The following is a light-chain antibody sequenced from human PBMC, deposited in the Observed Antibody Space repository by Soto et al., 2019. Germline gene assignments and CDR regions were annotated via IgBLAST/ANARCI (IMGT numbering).Light chain of an antibody. CDR1: QSVSNNY. CDR3: QQRSNSLT. V-gene: IGKV3-11*01. J-gene: IGKJ5*01. CDR2: DAS. Sequence: EMVVTQPPGTPSLSPWEGATLSCRASQSVSNNYLAWYQQTPGQPPRLLIYDASNRATGPPARFSGSGSGTDFTLTISSLEPEDFEVYYRQQRSNSLTCGQGTRREIK.